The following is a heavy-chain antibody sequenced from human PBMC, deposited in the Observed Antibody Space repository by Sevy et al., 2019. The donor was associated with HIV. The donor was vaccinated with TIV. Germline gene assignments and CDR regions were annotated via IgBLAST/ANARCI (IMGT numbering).Heavy chain of an antibody. D-gene: IGHD3-3*01. V-gene: IGHV4-59*01. CDR2: IYYSGT. Sequence: SETLSLTCTVSGGSISSYYWNWIRQPPGKGLEWIGYIYYSGTSYNPSLKSRVTISADTSKNQFSLKLSSVTAADTAVDYCWGGFMGWLPSGMDVWGQGTTVTVSS. CDR1: GGSISSYY. CDR3: WGGFMGWLPSGMDV. J-gene: IGHJ6*02.